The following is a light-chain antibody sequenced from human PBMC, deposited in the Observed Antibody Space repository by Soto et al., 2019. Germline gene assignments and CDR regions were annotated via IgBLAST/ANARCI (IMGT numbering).Light chain of an antibody. Sequence: QSVLTQPPSVSGAPGQRVTISCTGSSSNIGAGYDVHWYQPLPGTAPKLLIYGNSNRPSGVPDRFSGSKSGTSASLAITGLQAEDEADYYCQSYDSSLSGSVVVGGGTKLTVL. CDR3: QSYDSSLSGSVV. V-gene: IGLV1-40*01. J-gene: IGLJ2*01. CDR2: GNS. CDR1: SSNIGAGYD.